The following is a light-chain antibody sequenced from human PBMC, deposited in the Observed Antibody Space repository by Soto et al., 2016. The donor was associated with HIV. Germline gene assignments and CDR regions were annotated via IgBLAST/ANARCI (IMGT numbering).Light chain of an antibody. Sequence: DIQMTQSPSSLSASVGDRVTITCRSSQSINTYLNWYQQKPGKAPKLLIYGTSSNIAGVPSRFSGSGSGTDFSLTISSLQHEDLATYYCQQSSRTPRTFGQGTKVEI. CDR2: GTS. CDR1: QSINTY. CDR3: QQSSRTPRT. V-gene: IGKV1-39*01. J-gene: IGKJ1*01.